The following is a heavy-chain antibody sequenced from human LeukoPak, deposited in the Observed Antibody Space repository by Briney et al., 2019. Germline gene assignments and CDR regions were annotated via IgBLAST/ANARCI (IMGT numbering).Heavy chain of an antibody. CDR2: ISGSGGST. CDR3: AKDLLAYGDYPHPGY. D-gene: IGHD4-17*01. V-gene: IGHV3-23*01. Sequence: GRSLRLSCAASGFTFSSYAMSWVRQAPGKGLEWVSAISGSGGSTYYADSVKGRFTISRDNSKTTLYLQMNSLRAEDTAVYYCAKDLLAYGDYPHPGYWGQGTLVTVSS. J-gene: IGHJ4*02. CDR1: GFTFSSYA.